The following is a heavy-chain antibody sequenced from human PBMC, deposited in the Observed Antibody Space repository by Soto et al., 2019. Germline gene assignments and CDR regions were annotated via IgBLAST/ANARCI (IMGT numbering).Heavy chain of an antibody. D-gene: IGHD7-27*01. CDR1: GYTFTNFG. CDR2: ISAYNGNT. V-gene: IGHV1-18*01. J-gene: IGHJ4*02. CDR3: ARVGTPMEY. Sequence: QVQLVQSGAEVKKPGASVKVSCKASGYTFTNFGISWVRQAPGQGLEWMGWISAYNGNTNYAQKFQGRVTMTTDTSTSTADMEVRSRRFEDTAGYYCARVGTPMEYWGQGPLVTVSS.